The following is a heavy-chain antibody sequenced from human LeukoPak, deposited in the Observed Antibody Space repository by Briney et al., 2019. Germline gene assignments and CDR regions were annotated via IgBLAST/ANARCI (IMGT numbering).Heavy chain of an antibody. Sequence: PSETLSLTCTVAGGSISSYYWSWIRQPAGKGLEWIGRIYTSGSTNYNPSLKSRVTMSVDTSKNQFSLKLSSVIAADTAVYYCARDLTYYYDSDHASDICGQGTMVTVSS. CDR3: ARDLTYYYDSDHASDI. V-gene: IGHV4-4*07. CDR1: GGSISSYY. J-gene: IGHJ3*02. CDR2: IYTSGST. D-gene: IGHD3-22*01.